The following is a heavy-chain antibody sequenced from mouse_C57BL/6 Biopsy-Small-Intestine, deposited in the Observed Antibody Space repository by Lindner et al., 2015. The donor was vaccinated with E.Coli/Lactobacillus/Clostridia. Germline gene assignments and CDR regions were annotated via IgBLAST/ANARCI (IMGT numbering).Heavy chain of an antibody. CDR3: ARNGYYAMDY. V-gene: IGHV1-39*01. CDR1: LLITDYN. CDR2: INPNYGTT. J-gene: IGHJ4*01. Sequence: VQLQESGPELVKPGASVKISCKALLLITDYNMNWVKQSNGKSLEWIGVINPNYGTTSYNQKFKGKATLTVDQSSSTAYMQLNSLTSEDSAVYYCARNGYYAMDYWGQGTSVTVSS.